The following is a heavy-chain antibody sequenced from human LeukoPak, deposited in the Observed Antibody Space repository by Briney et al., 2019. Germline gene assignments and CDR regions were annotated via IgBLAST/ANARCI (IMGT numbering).Heavy chain of an antibody. D-gene: IGHD3-3*01. CDR3: ARDLTYYDFWSGPGGFDP. J-gene: IGHJ5*02. CDR1: GYTFTSYG. Sequence: ASVKVSCKASGYTFTSYGISWVRQAPGQGLEWMGWISAYNGNTNYAQKLQGRVTTTTDTSTSTAYMELRSLRSDDTAVYYCARDLTYYDFWSGPGGFDPWGQGTLVTVSS. CDR2: ISAYNGNT. V-gene: IGHV1-18*01.